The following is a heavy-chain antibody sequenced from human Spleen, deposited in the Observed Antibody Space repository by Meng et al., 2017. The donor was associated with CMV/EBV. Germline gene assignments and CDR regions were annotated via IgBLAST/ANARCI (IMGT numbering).Heavy chain of an antibody. CDR3: ARRGSGTYYPFDY. J-gene: IGHJ4*02. CDR2: IFPSDSDT. CDR1: GYTFTSHW. Sequence: GESLKISCKASGYTFTSHWIAWVRQMPGKGLEWMGIIFPSDSDTKYSPSFQGQVTFSVDRSITTAYLHWTSLRASDTAMYFCARRGSGTYYPFDYWGLGTLVTVSS. D-gene: IGHD3-10*01. V-gene: IGHV5-51*01.